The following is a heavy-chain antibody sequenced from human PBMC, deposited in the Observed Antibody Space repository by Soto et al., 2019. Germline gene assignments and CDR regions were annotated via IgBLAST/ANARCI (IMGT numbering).Heavy chain of an antibody. CDR3: ARGVVDYDSSGYFYGWFDP. D-gene: IGHD3-22*01. V-gene: IGHV1-2*04. CDR2: INPNSGGT. J-gene: IGHJ5*02. Sequence: QVQLVQSGAEVKKPGASVKVYCKASGYTFTVYYMHWVRQAPGQGLEWMGWINPNSGGTNYAQKFQGWVTMTRDRSISTAYMELSRLRSDDTAVYYCARGVVDYDSSGYFYGWFDPWGQGTLVTVSS. CDR1: GYTFTVYY.